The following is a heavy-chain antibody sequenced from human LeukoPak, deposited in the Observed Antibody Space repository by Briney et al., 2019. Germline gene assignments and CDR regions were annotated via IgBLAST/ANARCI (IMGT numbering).Heavy chain of an antibody. CDR1: GFTFDDYG. CDR2: INWNGGST. CDR3: AGARRSSGPNFFDY. Sequence: GGSLRLSCAASGFTFDDYGMSWVRQAPGKGLEWVSGINWNGGSTGYADSVKGRFTISRDNAKNSLYLQMNSLRAEDTALYYCAGARRSSGPNFFDYWGQGTLVTVSS. J-gene: IGHJ4*02. V-gene: IGHV3-20*04. D-gene: IGHD6-19*01.